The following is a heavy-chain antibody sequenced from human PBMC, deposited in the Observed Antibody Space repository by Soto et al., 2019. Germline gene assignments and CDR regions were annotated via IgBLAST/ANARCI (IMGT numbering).Heavy chain of an antibody. CDR2: IYHSGNT. D-gene: IGHD6-6*01. CDR1: GGSISSYY. Sequence: QVQLQESGPGLVKPSETLSLTCTVSGGSISSYYWIWIRQTPGKGLEWIGYIYHSGNTNYNPSLKSRVTISVDTSKNQFSLKLSSVTAADTAVYYCARPPRRAPYCYYYMDVWGKGTTVTVSS. V-gene: IGHV4-59*08. CDR3: ARPPRRAPYCYYYMDV. J-gene: IGHJ6*03.